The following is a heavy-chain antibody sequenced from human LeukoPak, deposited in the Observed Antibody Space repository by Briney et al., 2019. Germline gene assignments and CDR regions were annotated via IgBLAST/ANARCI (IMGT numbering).Heavy chain of an antibody. D-gene: IGHD3-3*01. CDR3: ATQADYDFWSGYDI. V-gene: IGHV3-11*01. Sequence: GGSLRLSCVASGFTFSDYYMSWIRQAPGKGLEWVSYISSSGSTIYYADSVKGRFTISRDNAKNSLYLQMNSLRAEDTAVYYCATQADYDFWSGYDIWGQGTMVTVSS. J-gene: IGHJ3*02. CDR2: ISSSGSTI. CDR1: GFTFSDYY.